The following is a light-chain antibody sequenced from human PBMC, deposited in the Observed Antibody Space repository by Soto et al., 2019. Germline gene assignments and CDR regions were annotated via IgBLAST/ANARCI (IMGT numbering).Light chain of an antibody. CDR1: QDISNY. CDR2: DAS. CDR3: QQYDNIPPLT. J-gene: IGKJ1*01. V-gene: IGKV1-33*01. Sequence: DIQMTQSPSSLSASVGDRVTITCQASQDISNYLNWYQQKPGKAPKLLIYDASNLETGVPSRFSGSGSGTDFTFTISSPQPEEIATYCCQQYDNIPPLTFGQGTNVEIK.